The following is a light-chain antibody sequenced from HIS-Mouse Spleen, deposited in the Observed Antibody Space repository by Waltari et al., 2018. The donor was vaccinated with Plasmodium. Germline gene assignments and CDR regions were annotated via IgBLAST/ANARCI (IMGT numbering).Light chain of an antibody. CDR3: MIWHSSALFV. J-gene: IGLJ1*01. V-gene: IGLV5-45*02. CDR2: YKSDSDK. CDR1: RGINVGTSS. Sequence: QAVLTQPYSLSASPGASASLTCPLRRGINVGTSSIDWYQQKPGTPPKYLLRYKSDSDKQQCSGVPSRFSGSKDASANAGILLISGLQSEDEADYYCMIWHSSALFVFGTGTKVTVL.